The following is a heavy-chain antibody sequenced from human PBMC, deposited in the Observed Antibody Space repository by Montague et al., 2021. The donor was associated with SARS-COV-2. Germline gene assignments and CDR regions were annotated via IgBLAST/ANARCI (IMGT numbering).Heavy chain of an antibody. J-gene: IGHJ6*02. CDR2: INSDGSST. V-gene: IGHV3-74*01. CDR3: AGDQNCSGGSCYSNYYYYGMDV. D-gene: IGHD2-15*01. Sequence: SLRLSCAASGFTFSSYWMHWVRQAPGKGLVWVSRINSDGSSTSYADSVKGRFTISRDNVKNTLYLQMNSLRAEDTAVYYCAGDQNCSGGSCYSNYYYYGMDVWGQGTTVTVSS. CDR1: GFTFSSYW.